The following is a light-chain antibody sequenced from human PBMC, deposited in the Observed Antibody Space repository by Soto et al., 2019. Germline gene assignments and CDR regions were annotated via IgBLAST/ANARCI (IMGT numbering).Light chain of an antibody. J-gene: IGKJ2*01. CDR1: QDISNY. V-gene: IGKV1-33*01. CDR2: AAS. Sequence: DIQMTQSPSSLSASVGDRVTITCQASQDISNYLNWYQEKPGKAPKLLIYAASNLETGVPSRFSGSGSETDFTLTISSLQPEDTATYYCQQYNHVPYTFGQGTTLEIK. CDR3: QQYNHVPYT.